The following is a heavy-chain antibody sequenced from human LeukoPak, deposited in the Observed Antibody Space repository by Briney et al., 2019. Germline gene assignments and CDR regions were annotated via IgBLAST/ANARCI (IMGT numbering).Heavy chain of an antibody. D-gene: IGHD2-15*01. Sequence: PSKTLSLTCTVSGGSISNSDYYWGWIRQPPGKGLECIGYIYYIGNTNYNPSLKSRLTISVDTSKNQVSLKLTSVTAADTAVYYCASVRGYCSRGSCYYFDYWGQGTLVTVSS. J-gene: IGHJ4*02. CDR3: ASVRGYCSRGSCYYFDY. CDR1: GGSISNSDYY. CDR2: IYYIGNT. V-gene: IGHV4-39*01.